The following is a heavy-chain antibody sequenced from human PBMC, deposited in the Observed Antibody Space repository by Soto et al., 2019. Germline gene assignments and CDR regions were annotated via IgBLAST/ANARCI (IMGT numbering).Heavy chain of an antibody. D-gene: IGHD3-22*01. CDR1: GFTFSDYA. J-gene: IGHJ3*02. Sequence: PGGSLRLSCAASGFTFSDYAMHWVRQAPGKGLEWVAVVSHDGRNTHYADSVKGRFTISRDSSKNTVSLEMTSLRAEDTAVYYCAGDRDYFDGTNYHDVFDIWGQGTMVTVSS. CDR2: VSHDGRNT. V-gene: IGHV3-30*03. CDR3: AGDRDYFDGTNYHDVFDI.